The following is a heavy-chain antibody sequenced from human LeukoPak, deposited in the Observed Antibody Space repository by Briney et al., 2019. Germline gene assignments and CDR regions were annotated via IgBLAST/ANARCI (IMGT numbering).Heavy chain of an antibody. J-gene: IGHJ4*02. CDR2: INHSGGT. D-gene: IGHD2-15*01. Sequence: PSETLSLTCAVYGGSFSGYYWSWIRQPPGKGLEWIGEINHSGGTNYNPSLKSRVTISVDTSKNQFSLKLSSVTAADTAVYYCARAGYCSGGSCYSFDYWGQGTLVTVSS. V-gene: IGHV4-34*01. CDR3: ARAGYCSGGSCYSFDY. CDR1: GGSFSGYY.